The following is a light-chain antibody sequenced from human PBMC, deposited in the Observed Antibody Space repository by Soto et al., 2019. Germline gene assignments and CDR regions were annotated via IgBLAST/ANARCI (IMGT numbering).Light chain of an antibody. CDR2: KAS. V-gene: IGKV1-5*03. J-gene: IGKJ1*01. Sequence: IHVTQSPATLSTSIGDRVTITCRASQSVSRWLAWYKQKPGEAPKLLIYKASNLESGVSSRFSGSGSGTEFTLTISSLQPDDSATYYCQQYDVYSPWMFGQGTKVDIK. CDR1: QSVSRW. CDR3: QQYDVYSPWM.